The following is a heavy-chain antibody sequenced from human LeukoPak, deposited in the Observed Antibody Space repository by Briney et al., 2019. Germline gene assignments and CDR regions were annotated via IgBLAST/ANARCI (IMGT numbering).Heavy chain of an antibody. J-gene: IGHJ4*02. CDR2: ISSSGGTI. Sequence: GGSLRLSCAASGFTFSSYSMSWVRQAPGKGLEWLSYISSSGGTIYYADSVKGRFTISRDNAKNSLYLQMNSLRDEDTAVYYCARVDYFESWGQGTLVTVSS. V-gene: IGHV3-48*02. CDR3: ARVDYFES. CDR1: GFTFSSYS.